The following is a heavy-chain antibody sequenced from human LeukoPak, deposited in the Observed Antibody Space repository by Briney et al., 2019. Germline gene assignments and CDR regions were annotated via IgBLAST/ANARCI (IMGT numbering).Heavy chain of an antibody. J-gene: IGHJ4*02. CDR2: IHYSGST. D-gene: IGHD3-3*01. CDR3: ARQSGRERILRPKYDFWSGYPSDFDY. V-gene: IGHV4-59*08. CDR1: GGSISSNY. Sequence: PSETLSLTCTVSGGSISSNYWGWIRQPPGKGLEWIGYIHYSGSTNYKSSLKSRVTLSVDTSKNQFSLKLSSVTAADTAVYYCARQSGRERILRPKYDFWSGYPSDFDYWGQGTLVTVSS.